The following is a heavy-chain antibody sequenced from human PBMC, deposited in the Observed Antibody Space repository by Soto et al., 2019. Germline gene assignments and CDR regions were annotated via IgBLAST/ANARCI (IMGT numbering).Heavy chain of an antibody. CDR3: ARVPSPFDYYSAMDV. V-gene: IGHV4-30-4*01. CDR2: IFSSGTT. J-gene: IGHJ6*02. CDR1: GDCMSSGNKD. D-gene: IGHD3-16*01. Sequence: PSETMSLTCTVCGDCMSSGNKDWSWIRQPPGKGLEWIGYIFSSGTTYYNPSLKSRLTMSLDASQNQFSLKLNSLTDADTAVYFCARVPSPFDYYSAMDVWGQGTTVTVSS.